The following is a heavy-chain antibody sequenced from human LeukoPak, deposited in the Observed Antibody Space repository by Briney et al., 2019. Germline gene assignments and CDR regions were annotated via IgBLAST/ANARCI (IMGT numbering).Heavy chain of an antibody. J-gene: IGHJ3*02. V-gene: IGHV4-4*02. CDR2: IYHSGST. CDR1: GGSISSSNW. CDR3: ARDGDSESYSSSADAFDI. Sequence: SGTLSLTCAVSGGSISSSNWWSWVRQPPGKGLEWIGEIYHSGSTNYNPSLKSRVTISVDKSKNQFSLKLSSVTAADTAVYYCARDGDSESYSSSADAFDIWGQGTMVTVSS. D-gene: IGHD1-26*01.